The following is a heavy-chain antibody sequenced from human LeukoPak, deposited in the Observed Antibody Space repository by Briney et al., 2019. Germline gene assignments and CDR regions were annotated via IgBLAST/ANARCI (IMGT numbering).Heavy chain of an antibody. CDR3: ARADWVPAVVSWFDP. CDR2: IYYSGST. CDR1: GGSISSSSYY. J-gene: IGHJ5*02. Sequence: SETLSLTCTVSGGSISSSSYYWGWIRQPPGKGLEWIRSIYYSGSTYYNPSLKSRVTISVDTSKNQFSLKLSSVTAADTAVYYCARADWVPAVVSWFDPWGQGTLVTVSS. V-gene: IGHV4-39*07. D-gene: IGHD2-2*01.